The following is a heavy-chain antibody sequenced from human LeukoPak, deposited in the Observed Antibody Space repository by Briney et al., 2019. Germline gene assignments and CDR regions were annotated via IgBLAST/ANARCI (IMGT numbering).Heavy chain of an antibody. V-gene: IGHV3-30*03. CDR3: ARARGVGATSPFQH. D-gene: IGHD1-26*01. Sequence: PGGSLRLSCAASGFTFSSYSMNWVRQAPGKGLEWVAVISYDGSNKYYADSVKGRFTISRDNSKNTLYLQMNSLRAGDTAVYYCARARGVGATSPFQHWGQGTLVTVSS. CDR1: GFTFSSYS. J-gene: IGHJ1*01. CDR2: ISYDGSNK.